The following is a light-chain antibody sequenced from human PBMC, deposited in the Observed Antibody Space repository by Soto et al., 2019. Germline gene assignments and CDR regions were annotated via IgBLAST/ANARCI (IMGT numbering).Light chain of an antibody. J-gene: IGKJ5*01. CDR3: HHYDNSHPIT. Sequence: EIVLTQSPGTLSLSPGERATLSCRASQSVNSRYLAWYQQKPGQAPRLLIYAASSRATAIPDRFSGSGSGTDFTLTISRLEPEDFAIYYCHHYDNSHPITFGPGTRWRL. V-gene: IGKV3-20*01. CDR1: QSVNSRY. CDR2: AAS.